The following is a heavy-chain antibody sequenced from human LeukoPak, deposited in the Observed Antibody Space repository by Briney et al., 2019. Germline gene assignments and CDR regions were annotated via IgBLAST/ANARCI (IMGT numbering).Heavy chain of an antibody. CDR2: MRRKAYGGTA. V-gene: IGHV3-49*04. Sequence: AGGTLRLSCTASGFTFCDYAMRWVRQAPGKGREWVGFMRRKAYGGTAEYAASVEGRFTISRDDSKSIAYLQMNSLKTEDTAVYYCARDVGERWLVYFDYWGQGALVTVSS. CDR3: ARDVGERWLVYFDY. D-gene: IGHD6-19*01. J-gene: IGHJ4*02. CDR1: GFTFCDYA.